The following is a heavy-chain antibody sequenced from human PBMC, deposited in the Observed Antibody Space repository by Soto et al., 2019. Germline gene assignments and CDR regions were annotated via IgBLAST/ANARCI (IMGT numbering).Heavy chain of an antibody. D-gene: IGHD3-22*01. V-gene: IGHV1-18*01. CDR3: AREYYYDSSGYYEGDYYYYGMDV. CDR2: ISAYNGNT. J-gene: IGHJ6*02. Sequence: ASVKVSCKASGYTFTSYGISWVRQAPGQGLEWMGWISAYNGNTNYAQKLQGRVTMTTDTSTSTAYMELRSLRSDDTAVYYCAREYYYDSSGYYEGDYYYYGMDVWGQGTT. CDR1: GYTFTSYG.